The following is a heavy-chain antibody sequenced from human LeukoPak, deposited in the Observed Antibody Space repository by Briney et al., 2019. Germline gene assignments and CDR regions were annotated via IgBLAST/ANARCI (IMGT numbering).Heavy chain of an antibody. Sequence: GGSLRLSCEASGFTFTNAWMNWVRQAPGKGPEWVGRMKSKRDGGATEYAAPVKGRFTISRDDSKNTVYLQMNSLRAEDTAVYYCARDIVATIYKYYYYYMDVWGKGTTVTISS. CDR3: ARDIVATIYKYYYYYMDV. CDR2: MKSKRDGGAT. J-gene: IGHJ6*03. CDR1: GFTFTNAW. D-gene: IGHD5-12*01. V-gene: IGHV3-15*01.